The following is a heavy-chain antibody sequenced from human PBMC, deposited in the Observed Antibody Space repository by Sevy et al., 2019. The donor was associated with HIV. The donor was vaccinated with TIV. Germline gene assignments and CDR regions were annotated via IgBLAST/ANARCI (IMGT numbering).Heavy chain of an antibody. CDR3: ARTPSFREYYFDY. Sequence: ASVKVSCKASGGTFSSYAISWVRQAPGQGLEWMGGIIPIFGTANYAQKFQGRVTITAEESTRTAYMELSSLGSEDTAVYYCARTPSFREYYFDYWGQGTLVTVSS. CDR2: IIPIFGTA. CDR1: GGTFSSYA. V-gene: IGHV1-69*13. D-gene: IGHD3-16*01. J-gene: IGHJ4*02.